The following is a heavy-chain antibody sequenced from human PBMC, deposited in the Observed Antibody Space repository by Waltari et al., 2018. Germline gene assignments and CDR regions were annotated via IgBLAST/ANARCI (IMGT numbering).Heavy chain of an antibody. J-gene: IGHJ3*02. V-gene: IGHV1-2*06. Sequence: QVQLVQSGAEVKKPGASVKVSCKASGYTFTGYYMHWVRQAPGQGLEWMGRINPNSGGTNYAQKFQGRVTMTRDTSISTAYMELSRLRSDDTAVYYCARDKHYYDSSGYWRVGAFDIWGQGTMVTVSS. D-gene: IGHD3-22*01. CDR1: GYTFTGYY. CDR2: INPNSGGT. CDR3: ARDKHYYDSSGYWRVGAFDI.